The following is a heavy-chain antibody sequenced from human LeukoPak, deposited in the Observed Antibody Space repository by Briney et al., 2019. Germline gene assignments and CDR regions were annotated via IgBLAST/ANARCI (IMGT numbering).Heavy chain of an antibody. Sequence: PSETLSLTCTVSGGSISSSSNYWGWIRQPPGKGLEWIGSIYYSGSTYYNPSLKSRVTISVDTSKNQFSLKLSSVTAADTAVYYCAREATVTSASDAFDIWGQGTMVTVSS. V-gene: IGHV4-39*07. D-gene: IGHD4-17*01. J-gene: IGHJ3*02. CDR1: GGSISSSSNY. CDR3: AREATVTSASDAFDI. CDR2: IYYSGST.